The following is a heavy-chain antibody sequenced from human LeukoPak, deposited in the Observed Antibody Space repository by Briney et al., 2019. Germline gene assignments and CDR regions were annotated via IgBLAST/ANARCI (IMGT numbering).Heavy chain of an antibody. CDR1: GFTFSRHG. J-gene: IGHJ3*02. CDR2: SWWAGSD. D-gene: IGHD3-16*01. Sequence: GGSLRLSCAASGFTFSRHGMHWIRQAPGKGLEWVAVSWWAGSDYADSAKGRFTISRDTSRVTLNLEMNSLRVDDTATYYCAREQSTFGSAGAFDIWGQGTVVIVSS. V-gene: IGHV3-33*01. CDR3: AREQSTFGSAGAFDI.